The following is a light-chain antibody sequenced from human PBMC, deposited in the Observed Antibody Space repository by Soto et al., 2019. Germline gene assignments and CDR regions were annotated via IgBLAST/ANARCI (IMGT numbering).Light chain of an antibody. CDR3: QYQGT. CDR2: DTS. CDR1: QSVGRRY. J-gene: IGKJ4*01. Sequence: PGGRATLSCRASQSVGRRYLAWYQQKPGQAPMLLIYDTSERASDIPDRFSGSGSGTDFTLTISRLVPEDFAVYFCQYQGTFGGGTKVEIK. V-gene: IGKV3-20*01.